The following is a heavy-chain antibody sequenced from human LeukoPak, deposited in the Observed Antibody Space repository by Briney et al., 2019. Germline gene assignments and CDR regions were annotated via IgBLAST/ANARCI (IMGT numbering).Heavy chain of an antibody. CDR3: AREVVAAPGTVDY. D-gene: IGHD6-13*01. Sequence: ASETLSLTCTVSGDSISGFHWSWIRQPPGKGLEWIGYIYYSGSTNYNPSLKSRVTISVDTSKNQFSLKLTSVTAADTAVYYCAREVVAAPGTVDYWGQGTLVTVSS. CDR2: IYYSGST. J-gene: IGHJ4*02. CDR1: GDSISGFH. V-gene: IGHV4-59*01.